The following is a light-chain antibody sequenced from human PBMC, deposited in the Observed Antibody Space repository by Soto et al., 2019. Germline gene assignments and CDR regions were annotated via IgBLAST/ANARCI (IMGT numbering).Light chain of an antibody. V-gene: IGKV1-39*01. CDR1: QSISSY. J-gene: IGKJ3*01. Sequence: DSHMTQSPSSLSASVGDRVTITCRASQSISSYLNWYQQKPGKDPKLLIYAASSLQSGVPSRFSGSGSGTDFTLTISSLQPEDFATYYCQQSYSTPFTFGPGTKVDIK. CDR2: AAS. CDR3: QQSYSTPFT.